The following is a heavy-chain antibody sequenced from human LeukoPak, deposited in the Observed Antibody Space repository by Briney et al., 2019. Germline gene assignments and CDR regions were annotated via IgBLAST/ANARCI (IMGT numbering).Heavy chain of an antibody. Sequence: GGSLGLSCAASRFTFSDYYMSWIRQAPGKGLEWVPYISRSGSTIYYADSVKGRFTISRDNAKNSLYLQMNSLRAEDTAVYYCARGKRYLDPRLFDYWGQGTLVTVSS. CDR1: RFTFSDYY. CDR3: ARGKRYLDPRLFDY. V-gene: IGHV3-11*01. D-gene: IGHD3-9*01. J-gene: IGHJ4*02. CDR2: ISRSGSTI.